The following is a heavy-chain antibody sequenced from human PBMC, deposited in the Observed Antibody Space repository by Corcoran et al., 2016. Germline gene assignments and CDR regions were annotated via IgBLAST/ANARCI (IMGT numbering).Heavy chain of an antibody. CDR2: IHHSGST. CDR1: GGSFSGYY. CDR3: ARGSRRWLAAARSPPRYWFDP. Sequence: QVQLQQWGAGLLKPSETLSLTCAVYGGSFSGYYWSWIRQPPGKGLEWIGEIHHSGSTNYNPSLKSRVTISVDTSKNQFSLKLSSVTAADTAVYYWARGSRRWLAAARSPPRYWFDPWGQGTLVTVSS. J-gene: IGHJ5*02. D-gene: IGHD5-12*01. V-gene: IGHV4-34*01.